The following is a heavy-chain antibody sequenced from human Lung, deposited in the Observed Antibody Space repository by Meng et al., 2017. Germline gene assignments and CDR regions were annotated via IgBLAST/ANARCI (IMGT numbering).Heavy chain of an antibody. J-gene: IGHJ4*02. Sequence: EVQLVESGGGLVKPGGSLRLSCAASGFTFSTFTMNWVRQAPGKGLELVSSVSSSSNYIYYADSLKGRFTISRDNPKNSLYLQMSSLRAEDTAVYYCARADCTSASCYGSYFDYWGQGTLVTVSS. D-gene: IGHD2-2*01. V-gene: IGHV3-21*01. CDR2: VSSSSNYI. CDR1: GFTFSTFT. CDR3: ARADCTSASCYGSYFDY.